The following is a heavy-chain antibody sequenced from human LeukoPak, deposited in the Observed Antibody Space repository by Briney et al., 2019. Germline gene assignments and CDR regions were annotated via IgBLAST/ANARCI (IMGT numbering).Heavy chain of an antibody. CDR1: GYTSSTSG. CDR3: AKDDTIVGDF. J-gene: IGHJ4*02. V-gene: IGHV1-18*01. D-gene: IGHD2/OR15-2a*01. Sequence: ASVTVSCKASGYTSSTSGITWVRQAPRQGLEWMGWINNNNGYTDYAQNLQGRVTMTTDTSTNTAYMELRGLTSADTAVYYCAKDDTIVGDFWGQRTLVTVSS. CDR2: INNNNGYT.